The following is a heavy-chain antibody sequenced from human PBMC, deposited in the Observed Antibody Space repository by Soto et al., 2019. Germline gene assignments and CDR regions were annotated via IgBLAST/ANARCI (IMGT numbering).Heavy chain of an antibody. CDR2: ISGGGGGT. J-gene: IGHJ4*02. CDR3: AIDGPITILGVVIIG. V-gene: IGHV3-23*01. CDR1: GFSFSTYA. D-gene: IGHD3-3*01. Sequence: EVQLLESGGGLVQPGGSLRLSCAASGFSFSTYAMSWVRQAPGKGLEWVSAISGGGGGTYYADCVKGRFTVSRDNSKKMVYLQMNSLRAEDTAVYFCAIDGPITILGVVIIGWGQGTLVTVSS.